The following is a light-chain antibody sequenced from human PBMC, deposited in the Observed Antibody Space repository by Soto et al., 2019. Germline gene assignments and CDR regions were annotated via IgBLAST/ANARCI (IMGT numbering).Light chain of an antibody. CDR3: HHRSSGPIT. J-gene: IGKJ5*01. CDR1: QSVSSSF. Sequence: EVVLMQSPGTLALSPGDRATRCCRVSQSVSSSFLAWYQQKPGQAPRLLIYAASRRATGIPDRFCGSGSGTEFTLAISTLEPEDFAVYFCHHRSSGPITFGQGTRLEIK. CDR2: AAS. V-gene: IGKV3D-20*02.